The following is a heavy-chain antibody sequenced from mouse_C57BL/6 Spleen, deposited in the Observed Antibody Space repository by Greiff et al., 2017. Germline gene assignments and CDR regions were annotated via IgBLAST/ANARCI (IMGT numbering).Heavy chain of an antibody. CDR2: IDPANGNT. CDR3: ARGLLYGDY. CDR1: GFNIKNTY. J-gene: IGHJ4*01. V-gene: IGHV14-3*01. Sequence: VQLQQSVAELVRPGASVKLSCTASGFNIKNTYMLWVKQRPEQGLEWIGRIDPANGNTKYAPKFQGKATITADTSSNTAYLQLSSLTSEDTAIYYCARGLLYGDYWGQGTSVTVSS. D-gene: IGHD1-1*01.